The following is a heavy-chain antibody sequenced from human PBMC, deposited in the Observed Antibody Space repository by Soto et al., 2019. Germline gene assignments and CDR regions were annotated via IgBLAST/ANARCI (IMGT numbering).Heavy chain of an antibody. CDR1: GVSISSGGYY. V-gene: IGHV4-31*03. J-gene: IGHJ6*03. CDR3: ARRPTVTDYYMDV. CDR2: IYYSGST. D-gene: IGHD4-4*01. Sequence: SATLSLTCTVSGVSISSGGYYWSWIRQHPGKGLEWIGYIYYSGSTYYNPSLKSRVTISVDTSKNQFSLKLSSVTAADTAVYYCARRPTVTDYYMDVWGRGTTVTVSS.